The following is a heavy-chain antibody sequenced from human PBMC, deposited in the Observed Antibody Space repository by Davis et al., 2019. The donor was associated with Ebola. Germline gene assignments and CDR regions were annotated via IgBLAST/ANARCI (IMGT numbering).Heavy chain of an antibody. CDR3: AKDRSFRRLYLQLYYYYYGMDV. CDR2: IKQDGSEK. J-gene: IGHJ6*02. D-gene: IGHD2-8*01. CDR1: GFTFSSYW. V-gene: IGHV3-7*01. Sequence: GESLKISCAASGFTFSSYWMSWVRQAPGKGLEWVANIKQDGSEKYYADSVKGRFTISRDNSKNTLYLQMNSLRAEDTAVYYCAKDRSFRRLYLQLYYYYYGMDVWGQGTTVTVSS.